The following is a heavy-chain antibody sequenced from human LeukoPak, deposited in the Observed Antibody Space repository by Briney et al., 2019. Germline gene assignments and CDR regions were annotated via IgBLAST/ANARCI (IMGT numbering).Heavy chain of an antibody. V-gene: IGHV1-3*01. CDR2: INAGNGNT. Sequence: ASVKVSCKASGYTFTSYAMHWVRQAPGQGLEWMGWINAGNGNTKYSQEFQGRVTITRDTSASTAYMELSSLRAEDTAVYYCAKHPGDFTGIVNYYYMDLWGKGTTVTVSS. CDR3: AKHPGDFTGIVNYYYMDL. J-gene: IGHJ6*03. CDR1: GYTFTSYA. D-gene: IGHD1-26*01.